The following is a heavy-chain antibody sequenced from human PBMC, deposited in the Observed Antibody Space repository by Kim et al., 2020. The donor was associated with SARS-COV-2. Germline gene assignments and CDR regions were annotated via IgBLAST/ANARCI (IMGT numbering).Heavy chain of an antibody. V-gene: IGHV1-8*01. D-gene: IGHD3-10*01. J-gene: IGHJ4*02. CDR2: MNPNSGNT. CDR1: GYTFTSYD. Sequence: ASVKVSCKASGYTFTSYDINWVRQATGQGLEWMGWMNPNSGNTGYAQKFQGRVTMTRNTSISTAYMELSSLRSEDTAVYYCARGPHHSGKWFGELFETDYWGQGTLVTVSS. CDR3: ARGPHHSGKWFGELFETDY.